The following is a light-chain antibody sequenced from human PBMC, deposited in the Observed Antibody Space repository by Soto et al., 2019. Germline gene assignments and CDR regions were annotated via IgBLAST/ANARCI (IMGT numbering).Light chain of an antibody. V-gene: IGLV1-44*01. CDR2: NNN. Sequence: QSVLTQPPSASGTPGQRVTISCSGSRSNIGSNTVNWYQQLPGTGPKLLIYNNNQRPSGVPDRFSGSKSGTSASLAISGVQSEDEADFYCATWDDTLNVWMFGGGTKVPVL. CDR1: RSNIGSNT. J-gene: IGLJ3*02. CDR3: ATWDDTLNVWM.